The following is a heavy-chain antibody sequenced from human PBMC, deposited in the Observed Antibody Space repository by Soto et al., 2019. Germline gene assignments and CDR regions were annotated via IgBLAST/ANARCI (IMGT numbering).Heavy chain of an antibody. J-gene: IGHJ6*02. CDR1: GFTFRNYA. Sequence: PARSLRLSCAASGFTFRNYALSWVRQGPGKGLEWVSSITGNGHRIDYADSVKGRFIISRDNSRDTLHLQMNSLRAGGTGVYYCAKDMGITRVRGISYYYYGPDVCGQGTTVTVSS. CDR3: AKDMGITRVRGISYYYYGPDV. V-gene: IGHV3-23*01. CDR2: ITGNGHRI. D-gene: IGHD3-10*01.